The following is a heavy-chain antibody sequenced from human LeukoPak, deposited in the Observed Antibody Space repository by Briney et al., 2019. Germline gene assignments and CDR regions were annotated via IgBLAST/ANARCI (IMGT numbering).Heavy chain of an antibody. J-gene: IGHJ5*02. V-gene: IGHV1-8*01. CDR2: MNPNSGNT. D-gene: IGHD3-3*01. Sequence: GASXKVSCKASGYTFTSYDINWVRQATGQGLEWMGWMNPNSGNTGYAQKFQGRVTMTRNTSISTAYMELSSLRSEDTAVYYCARGSRITIFGVVIIGFDPWGQGTLVTVSS. CDR3: ARGSRITIFGVVIIGFDP. CDR1: GYTFTSYD.